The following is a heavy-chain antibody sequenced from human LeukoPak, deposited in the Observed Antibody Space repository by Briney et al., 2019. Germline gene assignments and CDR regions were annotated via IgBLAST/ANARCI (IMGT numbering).Heavy chain of an antibody. D-gene: IGHD5-12*01. Sequence: SETLSLTCAVYGGSFSGYYWSWIRQPPGKGLEWIGEIKHSGSTNYNPSLKSRVTISVDTSKNQFSLKLSSVTAADTAVYYCARGKSGYAYFIHWGQGTLVTVSS. CDR2: IKHSGST. CDR3: ARGKSGYAYFIH. J-gene: IGHJ4*02. V-gene: IGHV4-34*01. CDR1: GGSFSGYY.